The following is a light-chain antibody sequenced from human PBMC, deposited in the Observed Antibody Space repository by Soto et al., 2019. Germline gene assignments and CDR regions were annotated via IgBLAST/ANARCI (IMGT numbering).Light chain of an antibody. J-gene: IGKJ2*01. CDR1: QGIRKD. CDR3: LKHNSYPYT. Sequence: EIQLTQSPSSMSASVGDRGTITCRASQGIRKDLGWYQQKPGKAPKRLIYAASSLQSGVPSSVSVIVSGTEVTLTFSRVQPDDFAYYSCLKHNSYPYTFDQGTKLEIK. CDR2: AAS. V-gene: IGKV1-17*01.